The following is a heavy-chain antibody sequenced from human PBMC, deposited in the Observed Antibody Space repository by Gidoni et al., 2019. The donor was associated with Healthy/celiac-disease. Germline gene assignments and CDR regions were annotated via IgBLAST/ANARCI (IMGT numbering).Heavy chain of an antibody. CDR2: ISYDGSNK. D-gene: IGHD5-18*01. CDR3: ARPRGYSYGRYGMDV. V-gene: IGHV3-30-3*01. Sequence: QVQLVESGGGVVQPGRSLRLSCAASGFPFSSYAMHWVRQAPGKGLEWVAVISYDGSNKYYADSVKGRFTISRDNSKNTLYLQMNSLRAEDTAVYYCARPRGYSYGRYGMDVWGQGTTVTVSS. J-gene: IGHJ6*02. CDR1: GFPFSSYA.